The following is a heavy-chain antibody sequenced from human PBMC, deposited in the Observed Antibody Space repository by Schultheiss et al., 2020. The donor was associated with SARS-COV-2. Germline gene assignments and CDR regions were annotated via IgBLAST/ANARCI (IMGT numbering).Heavy chain of an antibody. CDR3: ASTSDIVVAVATT. J-gene: IGHJ1*01. Sequence: SETLSLTCSVSGGSISSADYYWSWIRQLPGKGLEWIGDINHSGKTNYNPSLKNRVTISLDTSKNQFSLKLRSVTATDTAIYYCASTSDIVVAVATTWGQGTLVTVSS. D-gene: IGHD2-15*01. V-gene: IGHV4-39*01. CDR1: GGSISSADYY. CDR2: INHSGKT.